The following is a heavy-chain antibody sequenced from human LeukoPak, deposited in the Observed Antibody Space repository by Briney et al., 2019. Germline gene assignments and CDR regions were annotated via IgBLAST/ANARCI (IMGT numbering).Heavy chain of an antibody. Sequence: GGSLRLSCAASGFTFSSYSMNWVRQAPGKGLEWVSSISSSSSYIYYADSVKGRFTISRDNAKNSLYLQMNSLRAEDTAVYYCASSSYDYVWGSYRVVYFDYWGQGTLVTVSS. CDR3: ASSSYDYVWGSYRVVYFDY. CDR2: ISSSSSYI. V-gene: IGHV3-21*01. D-gene: IGHD3-16*02. CDR1: GFTFSSYS. J-gene: IGHJ4*02.